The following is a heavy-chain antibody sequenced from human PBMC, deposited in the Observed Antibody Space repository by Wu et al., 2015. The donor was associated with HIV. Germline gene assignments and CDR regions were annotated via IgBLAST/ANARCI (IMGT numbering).Heavy chain of an antibody. CDR1: GGTFSSYT. D-gene: IGHD6-13*01. V-gene: IGHV1-2*02. Sequence: QVQLVQSGAEVKKPGSSVRVSCKASGGTFSSYTFNWVRQAPGQGLEWMGWINPNSGGTNYAQKFQGRVTMTRDTSISTAYMELSRLRSDDTAVYYCARGERSGSSWVSXAEYFQHWGQGTLVTVSS. J-gene: IGHJ1*01. CDR3: ARGERSGSSWVSXAEYFQH. CDR2: INPNSGGT.